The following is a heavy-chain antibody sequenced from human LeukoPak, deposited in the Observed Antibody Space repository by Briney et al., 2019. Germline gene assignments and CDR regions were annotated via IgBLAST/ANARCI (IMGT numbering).Heavy chain of an antibody. J-gene: IGHJ4*02. CDR1: GGSISSSSYY. V-gene: IGHV4-39*01. Sequence: PSETLSLTCTVSGGSISSSSYYWGWIRQPPGKGLEWIGSIYYSGSTYYNPSLKSRVTISVDTSKNQFSLKLSSVTAADTAVYYCTRQLGIAAADFDYWGQGTLVTVSS. CDR3: TRQLGIAAADFDY. D-gene: IGHD6-13*01. CDR2: IYYSGST.